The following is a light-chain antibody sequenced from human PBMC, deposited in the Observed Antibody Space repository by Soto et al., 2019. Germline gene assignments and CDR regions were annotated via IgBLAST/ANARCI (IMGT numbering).Light chain of an antibody. CDR1: NIGSKN. CDR2: LDR. V-gene: IGLV3-9*01. CDR3: QVWDLTFSDV. J-gene: IGLJ1*01. Sequence: SYELTQPLSVSVALGQTARITCGGNNIGSKNLHWYQQKPGQAPVLVILLDRNLPSGIAERYSGSNSGNTATLTISRAQAGDGADYYCQVWDLTFSDVCGTGT.